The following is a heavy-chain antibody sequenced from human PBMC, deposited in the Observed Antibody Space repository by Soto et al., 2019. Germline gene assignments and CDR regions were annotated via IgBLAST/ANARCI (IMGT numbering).Heavy chain of an antibody. J-gene: IGHJ6*02. V-gene: IGHV1-46*01. Sequence: ASVKVSCKASGFSFSDYFMHWVRQAPGQGLEWMGIINPSGDSRNYAQNFQGRVTITADESTSTAYMELSSLRSDDTAVYYCARDVLVGYSSGWHSYRNSVGGMDVWGQGTTVTVSS. CDR2: INPSGDSR. CDR3: ARDVLVGYSSGWHSYRNSVGGMDV. D-gene: IGHD6-19*01. CDR1: GFSFSDYF.